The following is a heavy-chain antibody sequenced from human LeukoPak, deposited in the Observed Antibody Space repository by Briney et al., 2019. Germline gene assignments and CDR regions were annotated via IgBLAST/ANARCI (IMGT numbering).Heavy chain of an antibody. CDR3: VKDGGDSGWYYHFDY. D-gene: IGHD6-19*01. Sequence: GGSLRLSCSASGFTFRTYAMHWVRQAPGTGLEYVSGINNNGGNTNYVDSVKGRFTISRDNSKNTLYLQMSSLRAEDTAVYYCVKDGGDSGWYYHFDYWGQGTLVTVSS. J-gene: IGHJ4*02. CDR1: GFTFRTYA. V-gene: IGHV3-64D*06. CDR2: INNNGGNT.